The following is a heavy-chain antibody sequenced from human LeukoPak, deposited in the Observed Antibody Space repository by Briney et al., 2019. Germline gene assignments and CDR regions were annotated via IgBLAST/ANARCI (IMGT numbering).Heavy chain of an antibody. V-gene: IGHV4-4*07. CDR1: GGSISSYY. CDR2: IYTSGST. Sequence: KPSETLSLTCTVSGGSISSYYWSWIRQPAGKGLEWIGRIYTSGSTNYNPSLKSRVTMSVDTSKNQFSPKLSSVTAADTAVYYCAALLYCSSTSCYTGRGNYWGQGTLVTVSS. CDR3: AALLYCSSTSCYTGRGNY. J-gene: IGHJ4*02. D-gene: IGHD2-2*02.